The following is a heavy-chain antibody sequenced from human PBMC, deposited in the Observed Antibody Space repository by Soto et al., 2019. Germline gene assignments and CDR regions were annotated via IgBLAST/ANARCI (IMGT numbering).Heavy chain of an antibody. CDR2: IYPGDSDT. CDR3: ARHGGYCSSTSCYIRGYYYYYGMDV. J-gene: IGHJ6*02. Sequence: ESLKISCKGSGYSFTSYWIGWVRQMPGKGLEWMGIIYPGDSDTRYSPSFQGQVTISADKSISTAYLQWSSLKASDTAMYYCARHGGYCSSTSCYIRGYYYYYGMDVWGQGTTVTVSS. V-gene: IGHV5-51*01. CDR1: GYSFTSYW. D-gene: IGHD2-2*02.